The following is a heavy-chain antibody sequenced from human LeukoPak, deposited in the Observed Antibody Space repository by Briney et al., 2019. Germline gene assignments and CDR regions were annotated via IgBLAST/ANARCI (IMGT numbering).Heavy chain of an antibody. D-gene: IGHD3-10*01. J-gene: IGHJ3*02. Sequence: GGSLRLSCAASGFTVSSNYMSWVRQAPGKGLEWVSVIYSGGSTYYADSVKGRFTISRDNSKNTLYLQMNSLRAEDTAVYYCASRYGSGSYIGDAFEIWGQGTMVTVSS. CDR2: IYSGGST. CDR3: ASRYGSGSYIGDAFEI. V-gene: IGHV3-53*01. CDR1: GFTVSSNY.